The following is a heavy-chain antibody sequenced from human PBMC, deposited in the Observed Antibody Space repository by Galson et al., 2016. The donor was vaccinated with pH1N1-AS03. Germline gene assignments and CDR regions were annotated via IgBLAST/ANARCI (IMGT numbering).Heavy chain of an antibody. D-gene: IGHD1-1*01. V-gene: IGHV1-69*06. CDR1: GGTFNNYA. J-gene: IGHJ4*02. CDR2: IILMFGTA. CDR3: AAYKYVDTYFDN. Sequence: SVKVSCKASGGTFNNYAIGWVRQAPGQGLEWMGGIILMFGTANYAQKFQGRVTITADKSTTIDYKSTTTAYMELSSLRYEDTAVYYCAAYKYVDTYFDNWGQGTLVTVSS.